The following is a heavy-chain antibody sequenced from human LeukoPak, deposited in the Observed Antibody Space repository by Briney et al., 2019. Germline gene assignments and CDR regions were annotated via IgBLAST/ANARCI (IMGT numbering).Heavy chain of an antibody. D-gene: IGHD5-18*01. CDR2: ISSSSSYI. CDR3: ASPTGGGYSYGYFDY. CDR1: GFTFSSYS. Sequence: GGSLRLSCAASGFTFSSYSMNWVCQAPGKGLEWVSSISSSSSYIYYADSVKGRFTISRDNAKNSLYLQMNSLRAEDTAVYYCASPTGGGYSYGYFDYWGQGTLVTVSS. V-gene: IGHV3-21*01. J-gene: IGHJ4*02.